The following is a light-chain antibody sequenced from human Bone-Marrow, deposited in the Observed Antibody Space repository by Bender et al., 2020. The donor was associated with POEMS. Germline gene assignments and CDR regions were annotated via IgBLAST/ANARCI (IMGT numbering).Light chain of an antibody. J-gene: IGLJ2*01. CDR1: SSDVGSYDL. CDR2: EGS. CDR3: CSFRIGSTLV. Sequence: QSALTQPASVSGSPGQSITVSCTGTSSDVGSYDLVSWYQQHPGKAPKLIIYEGSKRPSGVSNRFSGSKAGNTASLTISGLQAEDDADYYCCSFRIGSTLVFGGGTKVTVL. V-gene: IGLV2-23*01.